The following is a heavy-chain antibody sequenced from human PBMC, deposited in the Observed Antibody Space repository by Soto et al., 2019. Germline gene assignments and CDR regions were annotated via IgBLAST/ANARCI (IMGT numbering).Heavy chain of an antibody. D-gene: IGHD2-2*01. Sequence: PGGSLRLSCAASGFTFSSYAMSWVRQAPGRGLEWVAVISGSAGSTYYADSVKGRFTISRDNSKNTLHMQMNSLRAEDTAVYYCAKDTSSSPYYMDVWGKGTTVTVSS. CDR3: AKDTSSSPYYMDV. J-gene: IGHJ6*03. V-gene: IGHV3-23*01. CDR2: ISGSAGST. CDR1: GFTFSSYA.